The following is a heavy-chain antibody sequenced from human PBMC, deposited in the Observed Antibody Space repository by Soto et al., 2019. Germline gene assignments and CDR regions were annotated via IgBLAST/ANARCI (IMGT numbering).Heavy chain of an antibody. CDR1: GGTFSSYA. CDR2: IIPIFGAA. CDR3: ANSPTAYDYYGMDV. J-gene: IGHJ6*02. D-gene: IGHD1-1*01. Sequence: QVQLVQSGAEVKKPGSSVKVSCKASGGTFSSYAISWVRQAPGQGLEWMGGIIPIFGAANYAQKFQGRVTITADESTITAYMARSSLRSEDTAVYYCANSPTAYDYYGMDVWGQGTTVTVSS. V-gene: IGHV1-69*01.